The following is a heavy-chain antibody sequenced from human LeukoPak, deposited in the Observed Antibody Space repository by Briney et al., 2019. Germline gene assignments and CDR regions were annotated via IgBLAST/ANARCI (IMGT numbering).Heavy chain of an antibody. CDR1: GYSFTSYW. D-gene: IGHD5-24*01. Sequence: GESLKISCKGSGYSFTSYWIGWVRQMPGKGLEWMVTIYPGDSDTRYSASFQGPVTISAHMPIRTDYLQWSSLKASDTAMYYCARQGSRDGYNSFDYWGQGTLVTVSS. CDR2: IYPGDSDT. V-gene: IGHV5-51*01. CDR3: ARQGSRDGYNSFDY. J-gene: IGHJ4*02.